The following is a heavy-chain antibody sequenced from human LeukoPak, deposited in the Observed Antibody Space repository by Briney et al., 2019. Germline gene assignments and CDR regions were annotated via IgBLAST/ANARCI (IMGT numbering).Heavy chain of an antibody. D-gene: IGHD1-26*01. V-gene: IGHV3-48*03. Sequence: GGSLRLSCAASGFTFSSYEMNWVRQAPGKWLEWVSYISSSGSTIYYADSVKGRFTISRDNAKNSLYLQMNSLRAEDTAVYYCARRSGSPTGYWGQGTLVTVSS. J-gene: IGHJ4*02. CDR3: ARRSGSPTGY. CDR1: GFTFSSYE. CDR2: ISSSGSTI.